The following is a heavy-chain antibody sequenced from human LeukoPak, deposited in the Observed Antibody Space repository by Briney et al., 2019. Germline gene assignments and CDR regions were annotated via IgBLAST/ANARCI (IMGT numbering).Heavy chain of an antibody. D-gene: IGHD3-10*01. Sequence: SETLSLTCAVYGGSFRGYYWSWIRQPPGKGLEWIGEINHSGSTNYNPSLKSRVTISVDTSKNQFSLKLSSVTAADTAVYYCARGYYGSGLNWFDPWGQGTLVTVSS. CDR2: INHSGST. V-gene: IGHV4-34*01. CDR3: ARGYYGSGLNWFDP. J-gene: IGHJ5*02. CDR1: GGSFRGYY.